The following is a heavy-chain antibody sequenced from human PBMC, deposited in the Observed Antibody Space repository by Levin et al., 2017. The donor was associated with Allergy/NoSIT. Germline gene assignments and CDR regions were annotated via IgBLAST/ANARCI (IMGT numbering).Heavy chain of an antibody. CDR2: IYHSGST. CDR1: GGSFSGYY. V-gene: IGHV4-34*01. CDR3: ARGDYGAGSYVDY. J-gene: IGHJ4*02. D-gene: IGHD3-10*01. Sequence: SETLSLTCAVYGGSFSGYYWTWIRQPPGRGLDWIGEIYHSGSTNYNPSLKSRVTISIDPSKNQFSLKLTSVTAADTAVYYCARGDYGAGSYVDYWGQGTLVTVSS.